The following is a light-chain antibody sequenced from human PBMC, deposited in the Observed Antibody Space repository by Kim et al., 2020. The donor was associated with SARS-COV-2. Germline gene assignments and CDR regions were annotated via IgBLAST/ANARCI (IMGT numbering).Light chain of an antibody. CDR3: QQYDNWPNT. CDR1: QSVDIN. V-gene: IGKV3-15*01. J-gene: IGKJ2*01. CDR2: GAS. Sequence: SGSPGESATLSCRASQSVDINLAWYQQKPGQAPRLLMYGASTRSTAIPARFGGSGSGTEFTLTISSLQSEDFAIYYCQQYDNWPNTFGQGTKLEI.